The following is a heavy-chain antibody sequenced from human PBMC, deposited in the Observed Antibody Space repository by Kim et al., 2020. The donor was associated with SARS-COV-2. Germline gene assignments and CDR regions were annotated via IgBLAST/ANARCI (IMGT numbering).Heavy chain of an antibody. CDR3: ARIPPYDLWSGYSVFFDY. J-gene: IGHJ4*02. D-gene: IGHD3-3*01. Sequence: KSRDTISEETSKNQFSLKLSSVTAADTAVYYCARIPPYDLWSGYSVFFDYWGQGTLVTVSS. V-gene: IGHV4-34*01.